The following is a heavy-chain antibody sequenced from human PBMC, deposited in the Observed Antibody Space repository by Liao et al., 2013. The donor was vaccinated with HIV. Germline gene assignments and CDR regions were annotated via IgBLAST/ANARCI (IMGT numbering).Heavy chain of an antibody. D-gene: IGHD3-10*01. CDR2: IYYSGST. J-gene: IGHJ6*01. CDR1: GGSISSGDYC. V-gene: IGHV4-30-4*08. Sequence: QVQLQESGPGLVKSSQTLSLTCIVSGGSISSGDYCFNWLRQPPGKGLEWIGNIYYSGSTHYNPSLQSRLIISVDRSKKQVFLRLRSVTAADTAVYYCASGAAMVREDPPSYTWADGTVVDRPPPASHPTGPDYG. CDR3: ASGAAMVREDPPSYTWADGTVVDRPPPASHPTGPDYG.